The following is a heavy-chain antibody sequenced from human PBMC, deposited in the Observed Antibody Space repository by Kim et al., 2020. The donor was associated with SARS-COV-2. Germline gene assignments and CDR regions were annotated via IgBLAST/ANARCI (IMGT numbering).Heavy chain of an antibody. CDR3: KMFCTRGLYY. Sequence: GGSLRHSCAASGFTFNNAWWSWVRQPPGKGLEWFGGIKTETSGGKKKYGAPGKAISTISRENQKNTGHSQVTNLKTEDASFYSCKMFCTRGLYYWGQ. CDR1: GFTFNNAW. CDR2: IKTETSGGKK. J-gene: IGHJ4*02. V-gene: IGHV3-15*01. D-gene: IGHD3-10*01.